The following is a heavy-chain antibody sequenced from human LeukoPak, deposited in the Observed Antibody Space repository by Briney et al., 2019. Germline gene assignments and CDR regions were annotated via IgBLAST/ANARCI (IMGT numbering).Heavy chain of an antibody. CDR1: GFTFSAYA. CDR3: AKALNYWYFDL. Sequence: PGGSLRLSCSASGFTFSAYAMHWVRQAPGKGLEWVSASGGDGGSTYADSVKGRFTISRDNSKNTLYLQMNSLRAEDTATYYCAKALNYWYFDLWGRGNLVTVSS. CDR2: SGGDGGST. V-gene: IGHV3-23*01. J-gene: IGHJ2*01.